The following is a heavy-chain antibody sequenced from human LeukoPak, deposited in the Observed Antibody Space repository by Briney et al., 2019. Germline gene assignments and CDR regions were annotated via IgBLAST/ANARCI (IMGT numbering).Heavy chain of an antibody. D-gene: IGHD3-22*01. Sequence: GGSLRLSCAASGFTFSSYWMSWVRQAPGKGLEWVANIKQDGSETYYVDSMKGRFTISRDNAKNSLYLQMTSLRAEDAAMYYCARDKGDYDTSGSLFIFGGQGTLVTVSS. CDR2: IKQDGSET. CDR1: GFTFSSYW. CDR3: ARDKGDYDTSGSLFIF. J-gene: IGHJ4*02. V-gene: IGHV3-7*03.